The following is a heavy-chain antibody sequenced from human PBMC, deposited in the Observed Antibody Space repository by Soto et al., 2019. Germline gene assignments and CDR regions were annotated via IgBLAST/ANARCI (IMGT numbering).Heavy chain of an antibody. Sequence: QVQLQESGPGLVKPSETLSLTCTVSGGSISSYYWIWIRQPPGTGLERIGYIYYSGSTKYKPPLKSRVTIAVDTSKHQYPLKLSSVAAADTAVYYCARVYYGDYGEAVDYWGQGTLVTVSS. CDR3: ARVYYGDYGEAVDY. CDR1: GGSISSYY. D-gene: IGHD4-17*01. V-gene: IGHV4-59*01. J-gene: IGHJ4*02. CDR2: IYYSGST.